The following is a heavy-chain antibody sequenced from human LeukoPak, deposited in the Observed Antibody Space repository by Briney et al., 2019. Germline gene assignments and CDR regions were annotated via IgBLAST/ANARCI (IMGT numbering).Heavy chain of an antibody. V-gene: IGHV7-4-1*02. CDR3: ARPYYYGSGSPTPYYFDY. Sequence: ASVKVSCKASGYTFSSYGISWVRQAPGQGLEWMGRINTNTGIPTYAQGFTGRFVFSLDTSVSTAYLQISSLKAEDTAVYYCARPYYYGSGSPTPYYFDYWGQGTLVTVSS. CDR2: INTNTGIP. CDR1: GYTFSSYG. J-gene: IGHJ4*02. D-gene: IGHD3-10*01.